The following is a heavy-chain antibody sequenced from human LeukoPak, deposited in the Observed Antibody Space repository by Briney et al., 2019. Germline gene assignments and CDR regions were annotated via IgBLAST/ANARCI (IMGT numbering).Heavy chain of an antibody. CDR3: ARDSHYYYGMDV. CDR1: GFTFSNYA. CDR2: IYSGGST. J-gene: IGHJ6*02. V-gene: IGHV3-66*01. Sequence: GSLRLSCAASGFTFSNYAMSWVRQAPGKGLEWVSVIYSGGSTYYADSVKGRFTISRDNSKNTLYLQMNSLRAEDTAVYYCARDSHYYYGMDVWGQGTTVTVSS.